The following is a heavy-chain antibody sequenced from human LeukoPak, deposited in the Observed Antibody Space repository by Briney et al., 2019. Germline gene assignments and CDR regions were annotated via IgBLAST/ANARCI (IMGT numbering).Heavy chain of an antibody. Sequence: ASVKVSCKASGYTFTGYYMHWVRQAPGQGLEWMGWINPNSGGTNYAQKFQGRVTMTRDTSISTAHMELSRLRSDDTAVYYCARDIGAYYYDSSGYYYDYWGQGTLVTVSS. CDR1: GYTFTGYY. V-gene: IGHV1-2*02. CDR2: INPNSGGT. D-gene: IGHD3-22*01. J-gene: IGHJ4*02. CDR3: ARDIGAYYYDSSGYYYDY.